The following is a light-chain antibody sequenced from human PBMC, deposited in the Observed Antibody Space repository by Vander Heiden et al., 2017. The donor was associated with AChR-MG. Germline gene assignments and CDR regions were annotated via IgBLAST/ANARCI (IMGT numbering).Light chain of an antibody. CDR3: YSTDSSGDYYV. CDR1: ALPKKY. V-gene: IGLV3-10*01. J-gene: IGLJ1*01. CDR2: EDN. Sequence: SYELTQPPSVSVSPGQTARITCPGDALPKKYAYWYQQKSGQAPVLLIYEDNKRPSGIPERFSGSSSGTVATLTISGAQVEDEADYYCYSTDSSGDYYVFGSGTKVTVL.